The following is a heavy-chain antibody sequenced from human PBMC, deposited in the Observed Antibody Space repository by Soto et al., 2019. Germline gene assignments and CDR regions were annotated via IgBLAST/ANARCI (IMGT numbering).Heavy chain of an antibody. V-gene: IGHV4-34*01. CDR1: GGSFSNYA. J-gene: IGHJ4*02. Sequence: QVQIQQWGGGLLKPSETLSLSCTVYGGSFSNYAWSWIRQAPGRGLEWIGEIYHNGKSDYNPSLKSRVTIAVDTSKNQFSLKLSSVIAADTAVYFCARGGYWRFDYWGQGALVTVSS. CDR2: IYHNGKS. D-gene: IGHD3-22*01. CDR3: ARGGYWRFDY.